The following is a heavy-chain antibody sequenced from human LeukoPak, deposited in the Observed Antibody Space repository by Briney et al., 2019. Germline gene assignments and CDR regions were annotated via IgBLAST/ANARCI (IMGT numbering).Heavy chain of an antibody. Sequence: SQTLSLTCTVSGGSISSGDYYWSWIRQPPGKGPELIGYIYYSGSTYYNPSLKSRVTISVDTSKNQFSLKLSSVTAADTAVYYCARAMTSDWYFDLWGRGTLVTVSS. CDR3: ARAMTSDWYFDL. CDR2: IYYSGST. J-gene: IGHJ2*01. CDR1: GGSISSGDYY. V-gene: IGHV4-30-4*08.